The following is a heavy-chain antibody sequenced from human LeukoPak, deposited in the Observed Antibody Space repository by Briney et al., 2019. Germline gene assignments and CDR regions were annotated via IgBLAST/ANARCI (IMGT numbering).Heavy chain of an antibody. J-gene: IGHJ4*02. CDR2: ISGSGGST. V-gene: IGHV3-23*01. CDR3: AKAGLQEKQQQVNKPDRYFDY. CDR1: GFTFSSYA. D-gene: IGHD6-13*01. Sequence: GGSLRLSCAASGFTFSSYAMSWVRQAPGKGPEWVSAISGSGGSTYYADSVKGRFTISRDNSKNTLYLQMNSLRAEDTAVYYCAKAGLQEKQQQVNKPDRYFDYWGQGTLVTVSS.